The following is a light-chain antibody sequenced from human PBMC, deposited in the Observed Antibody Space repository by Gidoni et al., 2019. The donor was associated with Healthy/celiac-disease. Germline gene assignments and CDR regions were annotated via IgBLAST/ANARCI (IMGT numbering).Light chain of an antibody. Sequence: QTVVTQEPSFSVSPAGPVTLTCGLRSGSVSTSYYPSWYQQTPGQAPRTLIYSTNTRSSGVPDRFSGSILGNKAALTITGAQADDESDYYCVLYMGSGISVFGGGTKLTVL. J-gene: IGLJ3*02. CDR1: SGSVSTSYY. V-gene: IGLV8-61*01. CDR3: VLYMGSGISV. CDR2: STN.